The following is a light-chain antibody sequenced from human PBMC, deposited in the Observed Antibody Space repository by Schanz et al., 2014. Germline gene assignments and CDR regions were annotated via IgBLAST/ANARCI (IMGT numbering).Light chain of an antibody. CDR1: QSVSSN. CDR2: GSS. Sequence: DIVMTQSPVTLSVSPGERATLSCWASQSVSSNLAWYQQKPGQAPRLLIYGSSNRATGVPARFSGSGSGTEFTLTISSLQSEDFATYYCQHRTFGQGTKLEIK. J-gene: IGKJ2*01. CDR3: QHRT. V-gene: IGKV3-15*01.